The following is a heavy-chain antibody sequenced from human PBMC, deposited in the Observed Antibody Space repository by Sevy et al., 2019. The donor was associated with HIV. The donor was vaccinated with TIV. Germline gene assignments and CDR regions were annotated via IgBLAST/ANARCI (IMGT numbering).Heavy chain of an antibody. CDR3: ATTKDYYDSSGYPFDY. D-gene: IGHD3-22*01. CDR1: GYTLNEFS. CDR2: FDPEDGDPEDGKT. J-gene: IGHJ4*02. Sequence: ASLKVSCKVSGYTLNEFSMHWVRQAPGKGLEWMTTFDPEDGDPEDGKTIYAQKFLGRVTVTEDTSTDTAYMELSSLRSEDMAVYYCATTKDYYDSSGYPFDYWGQGTLVTVSS. V-gene: IGHV1-24*01.